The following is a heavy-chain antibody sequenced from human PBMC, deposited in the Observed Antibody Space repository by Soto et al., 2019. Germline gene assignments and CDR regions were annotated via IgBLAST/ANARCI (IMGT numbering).Heavy chain of an antibody. V-gene: IGHV1-69*06. J-gene: IGHJ4*02. CDR1: GGTFSSYA. CDR3: ARCLITVLAAVPGGLDY. D-gene: IGHD6-25*01. Sequence: QVQLVQSGAEVKKPGSSVKVSCKASGGTFSSYAISWVRQAPGQGLEWMGGIIPIIGTANYAQKFQGRVTITADKTTSTAYMELSILRSEHTAVYYCARCLITVLAAVPGGLDYWGQGTLVTVSS. CDR2: IIPIIGTA.